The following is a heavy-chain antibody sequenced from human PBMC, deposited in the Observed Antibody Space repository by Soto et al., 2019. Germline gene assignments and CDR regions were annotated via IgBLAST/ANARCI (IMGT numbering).Heavy chain of an antibody. D-gene: IGHD1-1*01. CDR3: ARDREPFYSYSGMDV. CDR1: GFTFSSYA. Sequence: PGGSLRLSCAASGFTFSSYAMHWVRQAPGKGLEWVAVISYDGSNKYYADSVKGRLTISRDNSKNTLYLQMNSLRAEDTAVYYCARDREPFYSYSGMDVWGQGTTVTVSS. J-gene: IGHJ6*02. CDR2: ISYDGSNK. V-gene: IGHV3-30-3*01.